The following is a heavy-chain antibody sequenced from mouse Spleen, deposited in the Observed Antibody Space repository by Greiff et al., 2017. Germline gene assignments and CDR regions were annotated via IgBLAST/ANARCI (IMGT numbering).Heavy chain of an antibody. D-gene: IGHD2-14*01. CDR1: GFSLTSYG. V-gene: IGHV2-2*01. J-gene: IGHJ4*01. Sequence: VQLQQSGPGLVQPSQSLSITCTVSGFSLTSYGVHWVRQSPGKGLEWLGVIWSGGSTDYNAAFISRLSISKDNSKSQVFFKMNSLQADDTAIYYCARDYRYDDDAMDYWGQGTSVTVSS. CDR3: ARDYRYDDDAMDY. CDR2: IWSGGST.